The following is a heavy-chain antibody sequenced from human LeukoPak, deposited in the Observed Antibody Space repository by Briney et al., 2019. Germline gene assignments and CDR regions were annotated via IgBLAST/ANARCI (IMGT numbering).Heavy chain of an antibody. D-gene: IGHD5-12*01. CDR3: ARGVIGYAYFDY. J-gene: IGHJ4*02. V-gene: IGHV4-30-2*01. CDR1: GGSISSGGYS. Sequence: SQTPSLTCAVSGGSISSGGYSWSWIRQPPGKGLEWIGYIYHSGSTYYNPSLKSRVTISVDRSKNQFSLKPSSVTAADTAVYYCARGVIGYAYFDYWGQGTLVTVSS. CDR2: IYHSGST.